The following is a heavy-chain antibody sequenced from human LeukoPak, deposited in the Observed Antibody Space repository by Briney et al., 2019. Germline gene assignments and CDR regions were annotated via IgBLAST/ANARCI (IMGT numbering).Heavy chain of an antibody. CDR1: GGSISSYY. CDR3: ARVTYYYDSSGYYLYYFDY. D-gene: IGHD3-22*01. J-gene: IGHJ4*02. CDR2: IYYSGST. Sequence: RASETLSLTCTVSGGSISSYYWSWIRQPPGKGLEWIGYIYYSGSTNYSPSLKSRVTISVDTSKNQFSLNLSSVTAADTAVYFCARVTYYYDSSGYYLYYFDYWGQGTLVTVS. V-gene: IGHV4-59*08.